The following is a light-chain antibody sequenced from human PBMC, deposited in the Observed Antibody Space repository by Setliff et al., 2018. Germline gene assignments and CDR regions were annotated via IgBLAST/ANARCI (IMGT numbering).Light chain of an antibody. V-gene: IGLV2-14*01. CDR3: SSYTSSRTYV. CDR2: EVS. CDR1: SSDIGGYNY. Sequence: ALTQPASVSGSPGQSITISCTGTSSDIGGYNYVSWYQQHPGKAPKFMIYEVSNRPSGVSNRFSGSKSGNTASLTISGLQAEDEADYYCSSYTSSRTYVFGTGTKVTVL. J-gene: IGLJ1*01.